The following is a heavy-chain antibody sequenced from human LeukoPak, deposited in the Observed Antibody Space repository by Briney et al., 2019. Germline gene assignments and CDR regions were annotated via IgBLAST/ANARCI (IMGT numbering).Heavy chain of an antibody. J-gene: IGHJ4*02. D-gene: IGHD3-10*01. V-gene: IGHV3-7*05. CDR2: IDQDGSEK. CDR1: GFTFSTYW. CDR3: VRDRGYFDY. Sequence: GGSLRLSCAASGFTFSTYWMKWVRQAPGKGLEWVANIDQDGSEKNYVDSVKGRFTISRDNAKNSLYLQMNSLRAEDTAVYYCVRDRGYFDYWGQGTLVTVSS.